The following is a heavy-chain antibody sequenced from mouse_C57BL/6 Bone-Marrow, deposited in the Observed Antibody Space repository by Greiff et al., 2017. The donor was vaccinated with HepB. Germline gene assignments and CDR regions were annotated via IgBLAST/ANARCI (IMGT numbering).Heavy chain of an antibody. CDR2: ISNLAYSI. D-gene: IGHD1-1*01. V-gene: IGHV5-15*01. J-gene: IGHJ1*03. Sequence: VQLKESGGGLVQPGGSLKLSCAASGFTFSDYGMAWVRQAPRKGPEWVAFISNLAYSIYYADTVTGRFTISRENAKNPQYLEMSSLRSEDTAMSYCARRYYGTSYWYFDVWGTGTTVTVSS. CDR3: ARRYYGTSYWYFDV. CDR1: GFTFSDYG.